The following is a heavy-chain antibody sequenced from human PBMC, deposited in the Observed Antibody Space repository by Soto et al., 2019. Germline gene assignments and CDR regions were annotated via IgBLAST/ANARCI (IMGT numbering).Heavy chain of an antibody. Sequence: PGESLKISCQCSGYTFSNFWIAWVRQLPGKGLEYMGIIYHGDSETRYSPSFHGKVTISADRSIGTAYLQLSSLEASDSAFYFCARRPRSSPYFDYWGQGALVTVSS. CDR2: IYHGDSET. V-gene: IGHV5-51*01. J-gene: IGHJ4*02. CDR1: GYTFSNFW. D-gene: IGHD6-13*01. CDR3: ARRPRSSPYFDY.